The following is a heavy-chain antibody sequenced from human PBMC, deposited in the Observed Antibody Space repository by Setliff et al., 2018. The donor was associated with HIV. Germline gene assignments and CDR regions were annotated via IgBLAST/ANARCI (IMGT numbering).Heavy chain of an antibody. CDR1: GGPISTNDYY. J-gene: IGHJ4*02. CDR3: VRPSFGIGGGSVFDS. D-gene: IGHD3-3*01. CDR2: VHYGGSI. V-gene: IGHV4-39*01. Sequence: SETLSLTCTVSGGPISTNDYYWGFIRQSPGKGLEWIASVHYGGSIFYNPSLKSRVTLSVGTSKRQFFLNLSSATTADTAMYYCVRPSFGIGGGSVFDSWGQGIVVTVSS.